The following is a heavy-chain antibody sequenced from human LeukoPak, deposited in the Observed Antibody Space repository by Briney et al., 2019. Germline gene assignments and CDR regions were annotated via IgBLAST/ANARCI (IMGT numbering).Heavy chain of an antibody. J-gene: IGHJ4*02. CDR1: GYSFTSHY. V-gene: IGHV1-46*01. CDR2: INPRGTST. CDR3: ARDLFSDYYGSGSSNDY. D-gene: IGHD3-10*01. Sequence: GASVKVSCKASGYSFTSHYMHWVRQAPGQGLEWMGLINPRGTSTIYAEKFQGRIIMTTDTSTSTAYMELRSLRSDDTAVYYCARDLFSDYYGSGSSNDYWGQGALVTVSS.